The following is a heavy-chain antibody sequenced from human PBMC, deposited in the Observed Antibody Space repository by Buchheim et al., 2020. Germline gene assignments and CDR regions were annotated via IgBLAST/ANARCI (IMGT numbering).Heavy chain of an antibody. CDR3: AKDHGEYYDSSGYYTPTYYFDY. D-gene: IGHD3-22*01. Sequence: QVQLVESGGGVVQPGRSLRLSCAASGFTFSSYGMHWVRQAPGKGLEWVAVISYDGSIKYYADSVKGRFTISRDNSKNTLYLQMNSLRAEDTAVYYCAKDHGEYYDSSGYYTPTYYFDYWGQGTL. CDR1: GFTFSSYG. CDR2: ISYDGSIK. J-gene: IGHJ4*02. V-gene: IGHV3-30*18.